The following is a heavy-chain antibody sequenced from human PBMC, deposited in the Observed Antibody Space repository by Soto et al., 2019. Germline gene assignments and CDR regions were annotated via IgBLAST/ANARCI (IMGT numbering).Heavy chain of an antibody. V-gene: IGHV4-4*02. CDR1: GVSISSDNW. Sequence: QVQLQESGPGLVRPSGTVSLTCAVSGVSISSDNWWSWVRQPPGKALEWIGEIHHSWSTNYNPSLKSRVTMSVVPSKDLFSLTLNSVTAADTAFYYCARDQGSHPGDWGQGTLVSVSS. CDR2: IHHSWST. D-gene: IGHD6-13*01. CDR3: ARDQGSHPGD. J-gene: IGHJ4*02.